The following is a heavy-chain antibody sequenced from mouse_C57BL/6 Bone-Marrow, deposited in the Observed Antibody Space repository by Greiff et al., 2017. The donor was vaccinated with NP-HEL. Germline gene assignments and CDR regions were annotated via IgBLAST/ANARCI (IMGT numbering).Heavy chain of an antibody. J-gene: IGHJ1*03. Sequence: QVQLQQPGTELVKPGASVKLSCKASGYTFTSYWMHWVKQRPGQGLEWIGNINPSNGGTNYNEKFKSKATLTVDKSSSTADMQLSSLTSEDSAVYYCARLITTDWYFDVWGTGTTVTVSS. CDR1: GYTFTSYW. V-gene: IGHV1-53*01. CDR2: INPSNGGT. CDR3: ARLITTDWYFDV. D-gene: IGHD1-1*01.